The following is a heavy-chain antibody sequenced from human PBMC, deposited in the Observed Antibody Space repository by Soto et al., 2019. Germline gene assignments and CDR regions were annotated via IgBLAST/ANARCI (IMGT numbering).Heavy chain of an antibody. Sequence: GGSLRLSCAASGFTVSSKYMSWVRQAPGKGLEWVSLIQSGGPTYYADSVKGWVTMTRDTSISTAYMELSRLRSDDTAVYYCARERAAAGIPLYGMDVWGQGTTVTVSS. D-gene: IGHD6-13*01. CDR1: GFTVSSKY. J-gene: IGHJ6*02. V-gene: IGHV3-53*05. CDR3: ARERAAAGIPLYGMDV. CDR2: IQSGGPT.